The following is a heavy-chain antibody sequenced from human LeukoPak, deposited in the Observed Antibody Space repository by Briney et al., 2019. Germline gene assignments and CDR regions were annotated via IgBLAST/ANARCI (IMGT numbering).Heavy chain of an antibody. J-gene: IGHJ3*01. CDR3: AKDLGDPGDA. Sequence: PGGSLRLSCAASGFSLRTYTVNWVRQAPGKGPEWVSSISYNGIYTYYADSVKGRFTISRDNAKNSLYLQMHSLTVEDTAMYYCAKDLGDPGDAWGQGTMVTVSS. D-gene: IGHD2-21*02. CDR2: ISYNGIYT. V-gene: IGHV3-21*01. CDR1: GFSLRTYT.